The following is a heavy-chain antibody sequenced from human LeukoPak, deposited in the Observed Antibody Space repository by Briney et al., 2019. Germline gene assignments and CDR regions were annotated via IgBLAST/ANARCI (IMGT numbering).Heavy chain of an antibody. V-gene: IGHV3-30*18. CDR1: GFTFSSYG. Sequence: GRPLRLSCAASGFTFSSYGMHWVRQAPGKGLEWVAVISYDGSNKYYADSVKGRFTISRDNAKNSLYLQMNSLRAEDTALYYCAKDTSLYCGGDCYPDAFDIWGQGTMVTVSS. J-gene: IGHJ3*02. CDR3: AKDTSLYCGGDCYPDAFDI. CDR2: ISYDGSNK. D-gene: IGHD2-21*02.